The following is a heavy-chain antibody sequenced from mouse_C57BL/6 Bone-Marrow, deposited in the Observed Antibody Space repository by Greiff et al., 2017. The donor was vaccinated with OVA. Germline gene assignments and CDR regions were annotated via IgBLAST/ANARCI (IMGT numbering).Heavy chain of an antibody. CDR2: ISNLAYSI. CDR3: ARHGGGYSDWYCDV. CDR1: GFTFSDYG. V-gene: IGHV5-15*01. J-gene: IGHJ1*03. Sequence: EVHLVESGGGLVQPGGSLKLSCAASGFTFSDYGMAWVRQAPRKGPEWVAFISNLAYSIYSADTVTGRFPISRENAKNTLYLEMSSLWSEDTAMYYCARHGGGYSDWYCDVWGTGTTVTVSS. D-gene: IGHD2-3*01.